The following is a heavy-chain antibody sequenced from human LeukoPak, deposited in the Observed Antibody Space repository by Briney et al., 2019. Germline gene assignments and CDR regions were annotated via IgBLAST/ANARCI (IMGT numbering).Heavy chain of an antibody. CDR1: GFPFSSYS. D-gene: IGHD4-17*01. Sequence: PGGSLRLSCAASGFPFSSYSMNWVRQAPGKGLEWVSYISSSSSYIYYADSVKGRFTIYRDNAKNSLYLQMNSLRAEDTAVYYCARGLHGDYGSNYFDYWGQGTLVTVSS. J-gene: IGHJ4*02. CDR2: ISSSSSYI. CDR3: ARGLHGDYGSNYFDY. V-gene: IGHV3-21*01.